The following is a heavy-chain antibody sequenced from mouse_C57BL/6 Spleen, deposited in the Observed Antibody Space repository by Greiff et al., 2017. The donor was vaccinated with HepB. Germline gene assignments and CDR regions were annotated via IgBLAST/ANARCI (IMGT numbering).Heavy chain of an antibody. CDR1: GYAFSSSW. J-gene: IGHJ2*01. CDR2: IYPGDGDT. D-gene: IGHD2-3*01. CDR3: ARLIYDGDYGYFDY. V-gene: IGHV1-82*01. Sequence: VQLQQSGPELVKPGASVKISCKASGYAFSSSWMNWVKQRPGKGLEWIGRIYPGDGDTNYNGTFKGKATLTADKSSSTAYMQLSSLTSEDSAVYFCARLIYDGDYGYFDYWGQGTTLTVAS.